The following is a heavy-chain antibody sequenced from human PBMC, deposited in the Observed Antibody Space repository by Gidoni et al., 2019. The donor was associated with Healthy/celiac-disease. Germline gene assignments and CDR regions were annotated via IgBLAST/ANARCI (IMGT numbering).Heavy chain of an antibody. Sequence: EVQLLESGGGLVQPGGSLRLSCAASGFTFSSYAMSWVRQAPGKGLEWVSAISGSGGSTYYADSVKGRFTISRDNSKNTLYLQMNSLRAEDTAVYYCARPRHDYGDYAPVFYWGQGTLVTVSS. CDR1: GFTFSSYA. V-gene: IGHV3-23*01. CDR2: ISGSGGST. J-gene: IGHJ4*02. D-gene: IGHD4-17*01. CDR3: ARPRHDYGDYAPVFY.